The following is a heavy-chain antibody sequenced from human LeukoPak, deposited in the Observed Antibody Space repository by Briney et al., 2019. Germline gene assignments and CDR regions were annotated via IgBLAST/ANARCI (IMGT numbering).Heavy chain of an antibody. D-gene: IGHD6-6*01. V-gene: IGHV1-2*02. Sequence: ASVTVSYKASGYTFTGYYMHWVRQAPGQGLEWMGWINPNSGGTNYAQKFQGRVTMTRDTSISTAYMELSRLRSDDTAVYYCARDFGSSSVSYYYGMDVWGQGTTVTVSS. CDR1: GYTFTGYY. CDR3: ARDFGSSSVSYYYGMDV. CDR2: INPNSGGT. J-gene: IGHJ6*02.